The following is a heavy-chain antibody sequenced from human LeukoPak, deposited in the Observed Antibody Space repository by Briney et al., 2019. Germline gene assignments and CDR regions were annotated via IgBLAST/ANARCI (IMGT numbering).Heavy chain of an antibody. CDR2: SNAGNGNT. J-gene: IGHJ5*02. CDR3: ARGGYYGSGNDFRFDP. V-gene: IGHV1-3*02. CDR1: GYTFTSYA. Sequence: GASVKVSCKASGYTFTSYAMHWVRQAPGQRLEWMGWSNAGNGNTKYSQEFQGRVTITRDTSASTAYMELSSLRSEDMAVYYCARGGYYGSGNDFRFDPWGQGTLVTVSS. D-gene: IGHD3-10*01.